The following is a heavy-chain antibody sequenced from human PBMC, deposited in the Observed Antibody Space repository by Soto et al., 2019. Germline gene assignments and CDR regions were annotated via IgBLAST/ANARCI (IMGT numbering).Heavy chain of an antibody. CDR2: IIPIFGTA. J-gene: IGHJ4*02. CDR3: ARGPTPDIVLVPAAGQALPYYFDY. CDR1: GGTFSSYA. V-gene: IGHV1-69*13. D-gene: IGHD2-2*01. Sequence: GASVKVSCKASGGTFSSYAISWVRQAPGQGLEWMGGIIPIFGTANYAQKFQGRVTITADESTSTAYMELSSLRSEDTAVYYCARGPTPDIVLVPAAGQALPYYFDYWGQGTLVTVSS.